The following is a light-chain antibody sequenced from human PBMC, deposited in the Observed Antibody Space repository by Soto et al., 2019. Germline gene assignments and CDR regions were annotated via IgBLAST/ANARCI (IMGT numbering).Light chain of an antibody. Sequence: EIVLTQSPGTLSLSPGERATLSCRASQSVSRNYLAWYQQKPGQAPRLLISDASNRATGIPARFSGSGSGTDFTLTISSLEPEDFAVYYCHQRQYWPPITFGQGTRLEIK. CDR3: HQRQYWPPIT. CDR2: DAS. CDR1: QSVSRNY. J-gene: IGKJ5*01. V-gene: IGKV3-11*01.